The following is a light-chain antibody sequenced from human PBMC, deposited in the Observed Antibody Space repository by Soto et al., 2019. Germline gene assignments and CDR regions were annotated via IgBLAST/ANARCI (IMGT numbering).Light chain of an antibody. CDR2: GAS. Sequence: DIQMTQSPSSLSASVGDRVTITCRASQSINSYLSWYQQKPGKAPKLLIYGASTLQSGVPSRFSGSGSGTDFALTINSLQPEDFAIYYCQQYNNWLIYTFGQGTRLEI. CDR1: QSINSY. J-gene: IGKJ2*01. V-gene: IGKV1-39*01. CDR3: QQYNNWLIYT.